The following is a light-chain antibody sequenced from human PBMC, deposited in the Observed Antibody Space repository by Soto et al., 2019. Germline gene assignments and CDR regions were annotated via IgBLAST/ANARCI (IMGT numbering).Light chain of an antibody. Sequence: EIVMTQSPATLSVSPGERATLSCRASQSVSSNLAWYQQKPGQAPRLLIYGASTRATGIPGRFSGSGSGTEFTLTISSLQSEDFAVYYCQQDNNWPSYTFGQGTKLDIK. J-gene: IGKJ2*01. CDR1: QSVSSN. V-gene: IGKV3-15*01. CDR3: QQDNNWPSYT. CDR2: GAS.